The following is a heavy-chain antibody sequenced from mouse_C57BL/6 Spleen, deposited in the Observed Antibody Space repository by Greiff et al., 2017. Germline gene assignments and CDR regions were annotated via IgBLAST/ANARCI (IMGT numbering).Heavy chain of an antibody. CDR1: GFSLTSYA. J-gene: IGHJ3*01. D-gene: IGHD2-5*01. CDR3: ARWDYSNYGTY. Sequence: VKLVESGPGLVAPSPSLSITCTVSGFSLTSYAISWVRQPPGKGLEWLGVIWTGGGTNYNSALKSRLSSSKDNSKSQVFLKMNSLQTYDTARYYCARWDYSNYGTYWGQGTLVTVSA. V-gene: IGHV2-9-1*01. CDR2: IWTGGGT.